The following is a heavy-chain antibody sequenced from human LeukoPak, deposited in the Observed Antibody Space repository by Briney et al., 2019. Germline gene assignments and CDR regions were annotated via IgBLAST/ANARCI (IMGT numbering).Heavy chain of an antibody. J-gene: IGHJ3*02. CDR1: GFTFDDYA. CDR2: ISWNSGSI. D-gene: IGHD2-2*01. V-gene: IGHV3-9*01. CDR3: AKGGIVEVPAAMAFDI. Sequence: GGSLRLSCAASGFTFDDYAMHWVRQAPGKGLEWVSGISWNSGSIGYADSVKGRFTISRDNAKNSLYLQMNSLRAEDTALYYCAKGGIVEVPAAMAFDIWGQGTMVTVSS.